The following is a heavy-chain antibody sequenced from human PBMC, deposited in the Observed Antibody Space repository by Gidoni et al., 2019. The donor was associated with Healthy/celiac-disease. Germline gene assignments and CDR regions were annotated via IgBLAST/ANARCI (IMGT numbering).Heavy chain of an antibody. D-gene: IGHD3-3*01. CDR3: ARTRSSNYDFWSGYYTVDAFDI. J-gene: IGHJ3*02. CDR2: IKQDGSEK. V-gene: IGHV3-7*01. Sequence: EVQLVESGGGLVQPGGSLRLSCAASGFTFSSYWMSWVRQAPGKGLEWVANIKQDGSEKYYVDSVKGRFTISRDNAKNSLYLQMNSLRAEDTAVYYCARTRSSNYDFWSGYYTVDAFDIWGQGTMVTVSS. CDR1: GFTFSSYW.